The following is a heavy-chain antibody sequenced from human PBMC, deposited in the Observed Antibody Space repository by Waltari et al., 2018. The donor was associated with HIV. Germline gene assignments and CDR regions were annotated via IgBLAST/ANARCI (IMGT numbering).Heavy chain of an antibody. D-gene: IGHD1-26*01. V-gene: IGHV4-31*03. J-gene: IGHJ4*02. CDR3: ARELWGALGGYFDY. CDR1: GGSISSGGYY. CDR2: LYYSGST. Sequence: QVQLQESGPGLVKPSQTLSLTCTVSGGSISSGGYYWSWIRQHPGQGLEGIGYLYYSGSTDYNRARKSRVTRSVDTSKNRFSLKRSSVTAADTAVYYCARELWGALGGYFDYWGQGTLVTVSS.